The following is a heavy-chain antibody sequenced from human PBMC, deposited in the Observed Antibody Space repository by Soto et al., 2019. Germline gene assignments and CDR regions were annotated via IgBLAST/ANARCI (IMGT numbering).Heavy chain of an antibody. CDR1: GFTFSAYY. V-gene: IGHV3-11*05. CDR3: VREYYYGMDV. Sequence: QEQLVESGGGLVRPGGSLRLSCAASGFTFSAYYMTWMRQAPGKGLEWVSYITSSSYYTNYAGSVKGRFTISRDNAKNSLYLQMNSLRVEDTAVYYCVREYYYGMDVWGQGTTVTVSS. J-gene: IGHJ6*02. CDR2: ITSSSYYT.